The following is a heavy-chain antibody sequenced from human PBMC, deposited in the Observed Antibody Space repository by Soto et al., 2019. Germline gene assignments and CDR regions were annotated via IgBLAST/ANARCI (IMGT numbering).Heavy chain of an antibody. CDR1: GLRFSDYW. D-gene: IGHD6-19*01. V-gene: IGHV3-7*05. CDR3: ARDENRSGWYGAYDM. Sequence: PGGSLRLSCVVCGLRFSDYWMGWVRQATGKGLEWVANINGDGSEEYYVDSVKGRFTISRDNAKNSLYLQMNSLRVEDTAVYYCARDENRSGWYGAYDMWGQGTMVTVSS. J-gene: IGHJ3*02. CDR2: INGDGSEE.